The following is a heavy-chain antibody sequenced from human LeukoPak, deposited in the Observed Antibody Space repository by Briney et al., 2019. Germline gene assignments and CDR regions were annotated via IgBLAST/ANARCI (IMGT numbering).Heavy chain of an antibody. Sequence: SETLSLTCTVSGGSISRYYWSWIRQPPGKGLEWIGYISDSGSTNYNPSLGSRITISIDASKNQFSLMLPSVTAADTAVYYCARDKGVWGADPLGLGYWGQGTLVTVSS. CDR2: ISDSGST. CDR1: GGSISRYY. J-gene: IGHJ4*02. CDR3: ARDKGVWGADPLGLGY. D-gene: IGHD3-16*01. V-gene: IGHV4-59*01.